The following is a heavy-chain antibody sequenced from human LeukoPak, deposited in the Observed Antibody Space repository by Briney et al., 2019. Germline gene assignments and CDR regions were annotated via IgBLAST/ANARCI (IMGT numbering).Heavy chain of an antibody. J-gene: IGHJ4*02. CDR3: AKSDIAAAGTLFDY. Sequence: GGSLRLSCAASGFTFDDYARHWVRQAPGKGLEWVSGISWNSGSIGYADSVKGRFTISRDNAKNSLYLQMNSLRAEDTALYYCAKSDIAAAGTLFDYWGQGTLVTVSS. CDR2: ISWNSGSI. V-gene: IGHV3-9*01. D-gene: IGHD6-13*01. CDR1: GFTFDDYA.